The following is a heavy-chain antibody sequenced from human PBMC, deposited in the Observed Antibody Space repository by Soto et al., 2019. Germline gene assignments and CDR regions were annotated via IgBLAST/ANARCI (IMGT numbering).Heavy chain of an antibody. Sequence: SETLSLTCTVSGGSISSYYWSWIRQPPGKGLEWIGYIYYSGSTNYNPSLKSRVTISVDTSKNQFSLKLSSVTAADTAVYYCARAEVVVPVKLHFDPWAQRTLVTVSS. CDR1: GGSISSYY. CDR2: IYYSGST. J-gene: IGHJ5*02. CDR3: ARAEVVVPVKLHFDP. D-gene: IGHD2-2*01. V-gene: IGHV4-59*01.